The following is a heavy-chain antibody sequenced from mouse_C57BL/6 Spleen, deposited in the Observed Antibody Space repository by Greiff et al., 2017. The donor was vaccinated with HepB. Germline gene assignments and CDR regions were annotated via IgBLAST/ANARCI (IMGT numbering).Heavy chain of an antibody. CDR1: GYAFSSSW. CDR2: IYPGDGDT. V-gene: IGHV1-82*01. CDR3: ASPYYYGSSHWYFDV. Sequence: VKLVESGPELVKPGASVKISCKASGYAFSSSWMNWVKQRPGKGLEWIGRIYPGDGDTNYNGKFKGKATLTADKSSSTAYMQLSSLTSEDSAVYFCASPYYYGSSHWYFDVWGTGTTVTVSS. D-gene: IGHD1-1*01. J-gene: IGHJ1*03.